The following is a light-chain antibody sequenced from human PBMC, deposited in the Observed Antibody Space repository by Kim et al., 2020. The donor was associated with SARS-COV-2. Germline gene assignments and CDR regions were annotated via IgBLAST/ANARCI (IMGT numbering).Light chain of an antibody. V-gene: IGKV3-11*01. CDR3: QQRTSWPTVT. CDR2: DAS. J-gene: IGKJ4*01. CDR1: QGISSY. Sequence: EIVLTQSPATLSLSPGERATLSCRASQGISSYLAWYQQKPGQAPRLLIYDASNRATGIPARFSGSGSGTDFTLTISSLESEDFAVYYCQQRTSWPTVTFGGGTKVDIK.